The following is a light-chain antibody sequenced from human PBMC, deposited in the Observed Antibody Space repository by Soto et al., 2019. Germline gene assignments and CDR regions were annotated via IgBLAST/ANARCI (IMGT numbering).Light chain of an antibody. Sequence: DIQMTQSPSSLSASLGARVTITCQGSDDTNPFLKWYQHITREAPQRLIFNAYDLEAGVPSRFRGSGSGTDFTLTISSLQPEDFANYFSQQLERYPSTFGGGTKRWIS. CDR2: NAY. CDR3: QQLERYPST. J-gene: IGKJ4*01. CDR1: DDTNPF. V-gene: IGKV1-33*01.